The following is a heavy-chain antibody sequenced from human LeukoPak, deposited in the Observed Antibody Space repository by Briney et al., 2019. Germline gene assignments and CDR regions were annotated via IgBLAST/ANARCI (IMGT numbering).Heavy chain of an antibody. D-gene: IGHD2-2*01. Sequence: GGSLRLSCAASGFTFSSYSMNWVRQAPGKGLEWVSSISSSSSYIYYADSVEGRFTISRDNAKNSLYLQMNSLRAEDTAVYYCAREAPTSCHDYWGQGTLVTVSS. J-gene: IGHJ4*02. CDR2: ISSSSSYI. V-gene: IGHV3-21*01. CDR3: AREAPTSCHDY. CDR1: GFTFSSYS.